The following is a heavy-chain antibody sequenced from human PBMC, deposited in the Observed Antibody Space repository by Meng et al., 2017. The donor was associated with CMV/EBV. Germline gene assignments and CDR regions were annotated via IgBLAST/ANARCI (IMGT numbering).Heavy chain of an antibody. CDR1: GGTFSSYA. Sequence: QVQLVQAGVEVKKPGASVKVSCKASGGTFSSYAISWVRQAPGQGLEWMGGIIPIFGTANYAQKFQGRVTITADESTSTAYMELSSLRSEDTAVYYCARRGSYYGSGSYYNWFDPWGQGTLVTVSS. CDR3: ARRGSYYGSGSYYNWFDP. V-gene: IGHV1-69*01. J-gene: IGHJ5*02. CDR2: IIPIFGTA. D-gene: IGHD3-10*01.